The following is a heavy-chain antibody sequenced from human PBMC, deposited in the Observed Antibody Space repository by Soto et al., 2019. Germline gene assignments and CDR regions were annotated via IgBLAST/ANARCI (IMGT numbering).Heavy chain of an antibody. Sequence: SETLSLTCAVSGGSISSSNWWSWVRQPPGKGLEWIGEIYHTGSTNYNPSLKSRVTISVDRSKNQFSLELTSVTAADTAVYYCATYYDSSGYRFDYWGQGTLVTVSS. V-gene: IGHV4-4*02. CDR3: ATYYDSSGYRFDY. D-gene: IGHD3-22*01. CDR2: IYHTGST. CDR1: GGSISSSNW. J-gene: IGHJ4*02.